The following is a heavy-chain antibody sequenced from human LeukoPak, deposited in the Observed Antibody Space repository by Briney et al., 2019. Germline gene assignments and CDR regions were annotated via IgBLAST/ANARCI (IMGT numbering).Heavy chain of an antibody. CDR1: GYSLTAQY. D-gene: IGHD3-16*02. J-gene: IGHJ4*02. CDR2: INPNNGDT. CDR3: ASYRRSVGTPPFDY. V-gene: IGHV1-2*02. Sequence: ASVKVSCKASGYSLTAQYMHWLRHAPGQGLEWMGWINPNNGDTKYAQSPLGRVFMTRDPHTATAYMELGSLRSDDTAVYFCASYRRSVGTPPFDYWGQGTLVTVSS.